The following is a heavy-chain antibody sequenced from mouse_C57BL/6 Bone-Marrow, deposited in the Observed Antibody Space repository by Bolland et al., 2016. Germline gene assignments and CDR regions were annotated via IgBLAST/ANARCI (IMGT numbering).Heavy chain of an antibody. CDR3: ARFSYLGY. V-gene: IGHV1-55*01. Sequence: GSTNYNEKFKSKATLTVDTSSSTAYMQLSSLTSEDSAVYYCARFSYLGYWGQGTLV. J-gene: IGHJ3*01. CDR2: GST.